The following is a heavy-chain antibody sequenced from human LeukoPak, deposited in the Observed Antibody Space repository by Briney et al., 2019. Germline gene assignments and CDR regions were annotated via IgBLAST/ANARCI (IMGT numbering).Heavy chain of an antibody. CDR1: GGSISSSSYY. CDR3: ARRGGVVPAAILWDWFDP. D-gene: IGHD2-2*02. Sequence: PSETLSLTCTVSGGSISSSSYYWGWIRQPPGKGLEWIGSIYYSGSTYYNPSLKSRVNISVDTSKNQFSLKLSSVTAADTAVYYCARRGGVVPAAILWDWFDPWGQGTLVTVSS. V-gene: IGHV4-39*01. J-gene: IGHJ5*02. CDR2: IYYSGST.